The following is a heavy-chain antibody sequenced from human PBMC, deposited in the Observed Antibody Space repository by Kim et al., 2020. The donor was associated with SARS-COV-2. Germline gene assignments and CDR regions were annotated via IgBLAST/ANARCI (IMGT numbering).Heavy chain of an antibody. J-gene: IGHJ6*02. CDR2: IGTAGDT. D-gene: IGHD3-22*01. CDR3: AREGYYYDSSGYYGGGGKRYYYYGMDV. Sequence: GGSLRLSCAASGFTFSSYDMHWVRQATGKGLEWVSAIGTAGDTYYPGSVKGRFTISRENAKNSLYLQMNSLRAGDTAVYYCAREGYYYDSSGYYGGGGKRYYYYGMDVWGQGTTVTVSS. CDR1: GFTFSSYD. V-gene: IGHV3-13*04.